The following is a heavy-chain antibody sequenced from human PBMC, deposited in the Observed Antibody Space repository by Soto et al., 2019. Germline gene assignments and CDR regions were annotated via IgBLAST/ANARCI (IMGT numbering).Heavy chain of an antibody. CDR1: GFTFSSYA. Sequence: EVQLLESGGGLVQPGGSLRLSCAACGFTFSSYAMSWVRQAPGKGLEWVSSISGSGGTPYYADSVKGRFTISKDNSKNTLYLQMHSLRADDTAVYYCATPTGAAAGTLSYWGQGTLVTVSS. CDR2: ISGSGGTP. J-gene: IGHJ4*02. V-gene: IGHV3-23*01. CDR3: ATPTGAAAGTLSY. D-gene: IGHD6-13*01.